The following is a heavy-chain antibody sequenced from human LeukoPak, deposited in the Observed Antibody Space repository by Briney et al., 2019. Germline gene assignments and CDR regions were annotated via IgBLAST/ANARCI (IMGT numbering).Heavy chain of an antibody. CDR2: IYSTGST. J-gene: IGHJ5*02. CDR1: GGSMSSYY. Sequence: PSETLSLTCTVSGGSMSSYYWSWIRQPAGKGLEWIGRIYSTGSTSYNPSLKSRVTMSVDTPKKTFSLKLTSVTAADPAVYYCARVSGAYNWFDPWGQGTLVTVSS. CDR3: ARVSGAYNWFDP. D-gene: IGHD1-1*01. V-gene: IGHV4-4*07.